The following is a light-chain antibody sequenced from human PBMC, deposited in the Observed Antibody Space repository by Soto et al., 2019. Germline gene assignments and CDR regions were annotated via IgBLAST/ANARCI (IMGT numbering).Light chain of an antibody. CDR1: GSNIGPHA. CDR2: RNP. J-gene: IGLJ2*01. Sequence: QSVLTQSPSESATPGQRVTISCSGSGSNIGPHAVNSYHQVPGTAPPLLIFRNPQRPAAVPDRYSGSKSGTSASLAISGPQAEDEDAYYCADWDDSRSAVVFGGGTKLTVL. V-gene: IGLV1-44*01. CDR3: ADWDDSRSAVV.